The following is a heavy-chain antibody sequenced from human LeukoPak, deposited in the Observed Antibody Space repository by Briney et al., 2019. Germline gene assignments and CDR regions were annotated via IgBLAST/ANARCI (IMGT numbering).Heavy chain of an antibody. CDR3: ARASRQRITIFGVLINSKPNYYYLMDV. CDR1: GFTFSSYA. CDR2: ISGSGGST. Sequence: GGSLRLSCAASGFTFSSYAMSWVRQAPGKGLEWVSAISGSGGSTYYADSVKGRFTISRDNSKNTLYLQMNSLRAEDTAVYYCARASRQRITIFGVLINSKPNYYYLMDVWGQGTTVTVSS. J-gene: IGHJ6*02. V-gene: IGHV3-23*01. D-gene: IGHD3-3*01.